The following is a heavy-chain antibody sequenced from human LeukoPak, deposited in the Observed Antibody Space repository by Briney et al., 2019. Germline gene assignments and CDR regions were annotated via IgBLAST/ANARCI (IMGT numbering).Heavy chain of an antibody. CDR3: ARATRSGGPFDY. CDR2: MNPNSGNT. J-gene: IGHJ4*02. CDR1: GYTFTSYD. Sequence: ASVKVSCKASGYTFTSYDINWGRQATGQGLEWMGWMNPNSGNTGYAQKFQGRVTITRNTSISTAYMELSSLRSEDTAVYYCARATRSGGPFDYWGQGTLVTVSS. D-gene: IGHD4-23*01. V-gene: IGHV1-8*03.